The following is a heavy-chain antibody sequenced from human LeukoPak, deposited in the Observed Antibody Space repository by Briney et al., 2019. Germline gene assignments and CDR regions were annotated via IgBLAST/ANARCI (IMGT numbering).Heavy chain of an antibody. V-gene: IGHV1-46*01. CDR3: ARDGGEGWGY. CDR2: INPSGGST. D-gene: IGHD3-16*01. Sequence: ASVKVSCRASGYTFTSYYMHWVRQAPRQGLEWMGIINPSGGSTSYAQKFQGRVTMTRDTSTSTVYMELSSLRSEDTAVYYCARDGGEGWGYWGQGTLVTVSS. CDR1: GYTFTSYY. J-gene: IGHJ4*02.